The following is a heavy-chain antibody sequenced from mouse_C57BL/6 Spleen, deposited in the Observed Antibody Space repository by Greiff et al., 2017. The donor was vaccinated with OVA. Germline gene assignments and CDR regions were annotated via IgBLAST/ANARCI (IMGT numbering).Heavy chain of an antibody. Sequence: DVQLQESGPGLVKPSQSLSLTCSVTGYSITSGYYWNWIRQFPGNKLEWMGYISYDGSNNYNPSLKNRISITRDTSKNQFFLKLNSVTTEDTATYYCARVTTVVVGYYFDYWGQGTTLTVSS. CDR3: ARVTTVVVGYYFDY. V-gene: IGHV3-6*01. CDR2: ISYDGSN. D-gene: IGHD1-1*01. CDR1: GYSITSGYY. J-gene: IGHJ2*01.